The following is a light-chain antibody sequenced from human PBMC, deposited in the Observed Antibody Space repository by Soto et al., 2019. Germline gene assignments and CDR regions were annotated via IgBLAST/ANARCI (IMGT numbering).Light chain of an antibody. V-gene: IGLV2-14*01. Sequence: QSALTQPASVSGSPGQSITISCTGTSSDVGGYNYVSWYQQHPGKAPKLMIYEVTNRPSGVSNRFSGSKSGNTASLTISGLQAEDEADYHCSSYTSSSSWVFGTGTKVTVL. CDR2: EVT. CDR1: SSDVGGYNY. CDR3: SSYTSSSSWV. J-gene: IGLJ1*01.